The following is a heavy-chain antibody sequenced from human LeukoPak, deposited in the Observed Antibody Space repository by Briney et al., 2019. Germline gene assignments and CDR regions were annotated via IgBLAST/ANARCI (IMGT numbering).Heavy chain of an antibody. CDR3: AKGGESSGYYGGPDY. D-gene: IGHD3-22*01. V-gene: IGHV3-30*18. CDR2: TSYDGSNK. CDR1: GFTFDDYA. J-gene: IGHJ4*02. Sequence: GRSLRLSCAASGFTFDDYAMHWVRQAPGKGLEWVAVTSYDGSNKYYRDSVKGRFTISRDNSKNTLYLQMNSLRIEDTAVYYCAKGGESSGYYGGPDYWGQGTLVTVSS.